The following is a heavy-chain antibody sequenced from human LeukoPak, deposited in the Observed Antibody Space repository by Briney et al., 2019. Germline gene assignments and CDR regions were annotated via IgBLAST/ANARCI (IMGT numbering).Heavy chain of an antibody. Sequence: GSLRLSCAVSGFTFSDHFLDWVRQAPGKGLEWVSAISGSGGSTYHADSVKGRFTISRDNSKSTLYLQMNSLRAEDTAVYFCATDTSAIFDSWGQGTLVTVSS. CDR1: GFTFSDHF. D-gene: IGHD2-2*01. J-gene: IGHJ4*02. CDR3: ATDTSAIFDS. CDR2: ISGSGGST. V-gene: IGHV3-23*01.